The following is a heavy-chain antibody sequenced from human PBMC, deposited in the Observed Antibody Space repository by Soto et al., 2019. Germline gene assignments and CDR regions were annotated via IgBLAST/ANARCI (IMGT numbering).Heavy chain of an antibody. CDR1: GGSISSSNL. V-gene: IGHV4-4*02. Sequence: SETLSLTCAVSGGSISSSNLWSWVRQPPGKGLEWIGEIYESGSTYNNPSLESRVTISLDTSKNQFSLKLSSVSAADTAVYYCARGPSGDKVDFWGQGTLVTVSS. CDR3: ARGPSGDKVDF. J-gene: IGHJ4*02. D-gene: IGHD7-27*01. CDR2: IYESGST.